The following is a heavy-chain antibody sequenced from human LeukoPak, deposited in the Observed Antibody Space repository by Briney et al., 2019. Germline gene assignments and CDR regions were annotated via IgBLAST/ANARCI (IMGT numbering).Heavy chain of an antibody. CDR1: GYTFTSYG. J-gene: IGHJ4*02. Sequence: ASVKVSCKASGYTFTSYGISWVRQAPGQGLEWMGWISAYNGNTNYAQKLQGRVTTTTDTSTSTAYMELRSLRSDDTAVYYCARGILQLWFPPYFDYWGQGTLVTVSS. V-gene: IGHV1-18*01. CDR3: ARGILQLWFPPYFDY. D-gene: IGHD5-18*01. CDR2: ISAYNGNT.